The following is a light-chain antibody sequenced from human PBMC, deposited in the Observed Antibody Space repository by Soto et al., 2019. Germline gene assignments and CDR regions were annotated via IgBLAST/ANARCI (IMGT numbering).Light chain of an antibody. J-gene: IGKJ1*01. V-gene: IGKV2-30*02. Sequence: DVMMTQSPLSLPVTLGQQASISCRSSQSLGHYDGDTVFNWYQHRPGQAPRLLIYRASTRATGVQARLSGSGSGTEFTLTIRSLQSEDFTVYSCLQYHNLWACGQGTKVDIK. CDR3: LQYHNLWA. CDR1: QSLGHYDGDTV. CDR2: RAS.